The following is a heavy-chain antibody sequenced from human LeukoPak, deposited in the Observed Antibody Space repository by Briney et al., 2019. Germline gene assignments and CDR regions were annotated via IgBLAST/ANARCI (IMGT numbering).Heavy chain of an antibody. D-gene: IGHD4-17*01. CDR1: GLTFSSYA. CDR2: ISYDGSNK. Sequence: GGSLRLSCAASGLTFSSYAMHWVRQAPGKGLEWVAVISYDGSNKYYADSVKGRFTISRDNSKNTLYLQMNSLRAEDTAVYYCARDQVPDYGDYGLDYWGQGTLVTVSS. CDR3: ARDQVPDYGDYGLDY. J-gene: IGHJ4*02. V-gene: IGHV3-30-3*01.